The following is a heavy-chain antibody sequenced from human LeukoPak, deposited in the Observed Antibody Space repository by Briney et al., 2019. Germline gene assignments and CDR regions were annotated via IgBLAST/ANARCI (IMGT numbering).Heavy chain of an antibody. CDR2: IYYSGST. V-gene: IGHV4-59*11. CDR1: GGSISSHY. CDR3: ARGGGDYGDYGC. J-gene: IGHJ4*02. Sequence: PSETLSLTCTVSGGSISSHYWSWIRQPPGKGLEWIGYIYYSGSTNYNPSLKSRVTISVDTSKNQFSLKLSSVTAADTAVYYCARGGGDYGDYGCWGQGTLVTVSS. D-gene: IGHD4-17*01.